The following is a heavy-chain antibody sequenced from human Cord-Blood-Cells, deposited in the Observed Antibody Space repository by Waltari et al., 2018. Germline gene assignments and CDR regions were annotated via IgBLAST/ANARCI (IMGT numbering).Heavy chain of an antibody. CDR3: ASYMVRGVIMRTLAFQH. D-gene: IGHD3-10*01. V-gene: IGHV7-4-1*02. CDR2: INTSTGNP. Sequence: QVQLVQSGSEWKKPGASVKVSCKASGYTFTSYAMNVVRPAPGQGIEGMGWINTSTGNPTYAQGFTGRFVFSLDTSVSTAYLQISSLKAEDTAVYYCASYMVRGVIMRTLAFQHWGQGTLVTVSS. J-gene: IGHJ1*01. CDR1: GYTFTSYA.